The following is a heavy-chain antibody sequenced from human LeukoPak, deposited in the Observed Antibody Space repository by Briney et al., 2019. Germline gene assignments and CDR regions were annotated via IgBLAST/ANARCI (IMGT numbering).Heavy chain of an antibody. CDR3: ATEAPAVAGDY. D-gene: IGHD4-23*01. CDR2: INHSGST. V-gene: IGHV4-34*08. J-gene: IGHJ4*02. Sequence: GSLRLSCAASGFTFSSYGMHWIRQPPGKGLEWIGEINHSGSTNYNPSLKSRVTISVDTSKNQFSLKLSSVTAADTAVYYCATEAPAVAGDYWGQGTLVTVSS. CDR1: GFTFSSYG.